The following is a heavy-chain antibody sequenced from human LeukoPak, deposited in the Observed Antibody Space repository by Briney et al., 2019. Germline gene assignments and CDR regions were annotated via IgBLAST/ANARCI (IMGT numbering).Heavy chain of an antibody. CDR1: GFTFSAYS. D-gene: IGHD3-22*01. CDR2: ISVRSSHI. CDR3: ARGYDSSGHYPGALDY. Sequence: PGGSLRLSCAASGFTFSAYSMNWVRQAPGKGLEWVSSISVRSSHIYYADSVKGRFTISRDNAKNSVYLQMNSLRAEDTAVYYCARGYDSSGHYPGALDYWGQGTLVTVSS. V-gene: IGHV3-21*01. J-gene: IGHJ4*02.